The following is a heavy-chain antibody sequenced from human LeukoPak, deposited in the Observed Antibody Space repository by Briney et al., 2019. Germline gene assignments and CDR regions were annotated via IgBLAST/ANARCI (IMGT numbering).Heavy chain of an antibody. CDR3: ARVADHFHWYLDL. CDR1: GFTVSTNY. CDR2: LYSGSST. V-gene: IGHV3-53*01. J-gene: IGHJ2*01. D-gene: IGHD3-3*02. Sequence: GGSLRLSCAASGFTVSTNYMNWVRQAPGEGLEWVSILYSGSSTYYADSVEGRFIVSRDSSKNTLSLQINDLRAEDTAVYYCARVADHFHWYLDLWGRGTLVTVSS.